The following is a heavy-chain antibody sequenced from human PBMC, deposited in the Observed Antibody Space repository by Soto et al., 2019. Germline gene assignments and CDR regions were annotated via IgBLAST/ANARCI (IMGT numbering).Heavy chain of an antibody. CDR3: ARDRGYTYAFDY. CDR1: GLTFTSSS. CDR2: ISSSGSTI. Sequence: PGGSLRLSCAASGLTFTSSSMNWVRPAPGKGLEWVSFISSSGSTIYYADSVKGRFTISRDNAKNSLYLQMNSLRDEDTAVYYCARDRGYTYAFDYWGQGTQVTVSS. J-gene: IGHJ4*02. V-gene: IGHV3-48*02. D-gene: IGHD5-18*01.